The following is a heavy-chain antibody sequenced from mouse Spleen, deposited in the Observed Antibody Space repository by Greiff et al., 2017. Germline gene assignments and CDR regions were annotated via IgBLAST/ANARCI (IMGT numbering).Heavy chain of an antibody. Sequence: EVQLQQSGPELVKPGASVKMSCKASGYTFTSYVLHWVKQKPGQGLEWIGYINPYNDGTKYNEKFKGKATLTSDKSSSTAYMELSSLTSEDSAVYYCARSEDYRYDVLAYWGQGTLVTVSA. CDR1: GYTFTSYV. CDR2: INPYNDGT. V-gene: IGHV1-14*01. J-gene: IGHJ3*01. D-gene: IGHD2-14*01. CDR3: ARSEDYRYDVLAY.